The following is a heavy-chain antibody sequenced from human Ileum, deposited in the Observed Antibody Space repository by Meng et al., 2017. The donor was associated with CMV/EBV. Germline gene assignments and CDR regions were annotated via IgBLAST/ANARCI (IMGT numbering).Heavy chain of an antibody. CDR2: IKHSGST. Sequence: GSFSGSYWSWLSQPAAMGLEWIGEIKHSGSTNYNPSGKSRVTISVDTSKNQFDLQVSLVRAADTAVYYWARRYCSSTSCYLGGFDPWGQGTLVTVSS. V-gene: IGHV4-34*01. D-gene: IGHD2-2*01. J-gene: IGHJ5*02. CDR1: GSFSGSY. CDR3: ARRYCSSTSCYLGGFDP.